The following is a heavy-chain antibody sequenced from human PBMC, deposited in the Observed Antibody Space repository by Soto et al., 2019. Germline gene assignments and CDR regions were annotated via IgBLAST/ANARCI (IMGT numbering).Heavy chain of an antibody. CDR1: GFTFSNAW. V-gene: IGHV3-15*01. CDR2: IKSKNDGGTT. D-gene: IGHD3-3*01. Sequence: GGSLRLSCAASGFTFSNAWMSWVRQAPGKGLEWVGRIKSKNDGGTTDYAATVKGRFTISRDDSKNTLYLQMNSLKTEDTAVYYCTRCRDFRYFDYWGQGTLVTVSS. J-gene: IGHJ4*02. CDR3: TRCRDFRYFDY.